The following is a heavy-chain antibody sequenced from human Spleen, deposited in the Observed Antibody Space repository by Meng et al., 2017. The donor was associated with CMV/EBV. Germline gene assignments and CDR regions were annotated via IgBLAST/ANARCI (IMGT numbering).Heavy chain of an antibody. CDR2: IYHSGRA. D-gene: IGHD3-3*01. J-gene: IGHJ5*02. V-gene: IGHV4/OR15-8*01. CDR3: SGGPTLRGQYYDFSTPGDWFDP. CDR1: GGSIITNNW. Sequence: SETLSLTCVVSGGSIITNNWWSRVRQPPGRGLEWIGEIYHSGRANYYPTLRSRVTLTVDNSENHLSLKLKSVTAADTALYYCSGGPTLRGQYYDFSTPGDWFDPWGQGTLVTVSS.